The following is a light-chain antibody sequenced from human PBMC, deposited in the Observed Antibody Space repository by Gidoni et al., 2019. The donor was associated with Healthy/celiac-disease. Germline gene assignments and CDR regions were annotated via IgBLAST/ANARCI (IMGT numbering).Light chain of an antibody. J-gene: IGLJ3*02. CDR1: SSDVGGYNY. CDR3: SSYTSSSTLVV. V-gene: IGLV2-14*01. Sequence: QSALTQPASVPGSPGQSITISCTGTSSDVGGYNYVSWYQQHPGKAPKLMIYEVSNRPSGVSNRFSGSKSGNTASLTISGLHAEDEADYYCSSYTSSSTLVVFGGGTKLTVL. CDR2: EVS.